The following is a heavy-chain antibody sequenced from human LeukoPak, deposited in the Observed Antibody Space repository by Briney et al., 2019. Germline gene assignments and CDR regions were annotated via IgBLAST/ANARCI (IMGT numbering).Heavy chain of an antibody. CDR1: GFTFSDYY. CDR2: ISSSGSTI. D-gene: IGHD3-22*01. CDR3: ARESSRYYYDSSGYVY. V-gene: IGHV3-11*01. Sequence: GGSLRLSCAASGFTFSDYYMSWIRQAPGKGLERVSYISSSGSTIYYADSVKGRFTISRDNAKNSLYLQMNSLRAEDTAVYYCARESSRYYYDSSGYVYWGQGTLVTVSS. J-gene: IGHJ4*02.